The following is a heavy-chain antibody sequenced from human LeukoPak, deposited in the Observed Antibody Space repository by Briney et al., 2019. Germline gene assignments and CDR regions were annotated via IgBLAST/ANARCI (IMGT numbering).Heavy chain of an antibody. Sequence: GASVKVSCKASGYTFTGYYMHWVRQAPGQGLEWMGWINPNSGGTNYAQKFQGRVTMTRDTSISTAYMELSRLRSDDTAVYYCARVRHRHCTNGVCPWSYWGQGTLVTVSS. CDR1: GYTFTGYY. J-gene: IGHJ4*02. CDR3: ARVRHRHCTNGVCPWSY. CDR2: INPNSGGT. D-gene: IGHD2-8*01. V-gene: IGHV1-2*02.